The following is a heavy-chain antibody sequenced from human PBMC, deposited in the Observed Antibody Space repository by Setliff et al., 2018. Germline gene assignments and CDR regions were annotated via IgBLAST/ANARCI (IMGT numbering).Heavy chain of an antibody. CDR1: GGSFSGYY. CDR2: ISSSGSTI. Sequence: NPSETLSLTCAVYGGSFSGYYWSWIRQPPGKGLEWVSYISSSGSTIYYADSVKGRFTISRDNAKNSLYLQMNSLRAEDTAVYYCACPDILTGLYDYWGQGTLVTVSS. J-gene: IGHJ4*02. D-gene: IGHD3-9*01. CDR3: ACPDILTGLYDY. V-gene: IGHV3-11*04.